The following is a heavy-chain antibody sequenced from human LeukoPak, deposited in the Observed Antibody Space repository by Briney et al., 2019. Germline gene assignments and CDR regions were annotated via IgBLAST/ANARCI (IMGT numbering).Heavy chain of an antibody. D-gene: IGHD1-26*01. CDR1: GFAFSSFA. V-gene: IGHV3-23*01. Sequence: TGGSLRLSCAASGFAFSSFAMSWVRQAPGKGLDWVSSISGIGGSTYYADSVKGRFTIARDSSKNTLYLQMNSLRAEDTAVYYCAKGVGTNKGGYYFDYWGQGTLVTVSS. CDR2: ISGIGGST. CDR3: AKGVGTNKGGYYFDY. J-gene: IGHJ4*02.